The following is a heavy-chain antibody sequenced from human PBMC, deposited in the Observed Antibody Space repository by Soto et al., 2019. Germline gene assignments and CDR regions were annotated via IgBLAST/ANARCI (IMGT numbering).Heavy chain of an antibody. V-gene: IGHV1-8*01. CDR3: ARGRSYCSCGSCYVDY. Sequence: QVQLVQSGAEVKKPGASVKVSCKASGYTFTSYDINWVRQATGQGLEWMGWMNPNSGNTGYAQKFQGTVTRTRKTSMNTASMELSSLRSEDTAVYYCARGRSYCSCGSCYVDYWGQGTLVTVSS. CDR1: GYTFTSYD. CDR2: MNPNSGNT. J-gene: IGHJ4*01. D-gene: IGHD2-15*01.